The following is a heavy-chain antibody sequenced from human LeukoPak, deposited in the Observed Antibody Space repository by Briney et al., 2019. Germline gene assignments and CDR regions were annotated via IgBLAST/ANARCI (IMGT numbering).Heavy chain of an antibody. D-gene: IGHD1-20*01. V-gene: IGHV3-33*03. CDR3: AKELRSISATTGFDY. Sequence: GRSLRLSCAASGFTFSNYAMHWVRQAPGKGLEWVAVIWYDGSPKYYPDSVKGRFTISRDNSKNTVYLQMNSLRAEDTAVYYCAKELRSISATTGFDYWGQGTLVTVSS. CDR2: IWYDGSPK. CDR1: GFTFSNYA. J-gene: IGHJ4*02.